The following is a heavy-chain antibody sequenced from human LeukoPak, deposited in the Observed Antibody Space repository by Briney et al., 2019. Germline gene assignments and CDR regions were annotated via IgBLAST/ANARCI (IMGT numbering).Heavy chain of an antibody. J-gene: IGHJ4*02. V-gene: IGHV3-7*01. CDR3: ARVLRYFDWLTDYFDY. Sequence: PGGSLRLYCAVSGFIFSSNWMSWVRQAPGKGLEWVANIKQDGSERYYVDSVKGRFTISRDNAKNSLYLQMNSLRAEDTAVYYCARVLRYFDWLTDYFDYWGQGTLVTVSS. CDR2: IKQDGSER. D-gene: IGHD3-9*01. CDR1: GFIFSSNW.